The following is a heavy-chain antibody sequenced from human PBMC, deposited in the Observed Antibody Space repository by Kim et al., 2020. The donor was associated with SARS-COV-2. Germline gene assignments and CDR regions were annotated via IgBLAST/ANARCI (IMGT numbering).Heavy chain of an antibody. CDR1: GFTFSSYA. V-gene: IGHV3-30*04. CDR3: AREYRQPYYDYVWGSYRHDGLDY. CDR2: ISYDGSNK. Sequence: GGSLRLSCAASGFTFSSYAMHWVRQAPGKGLEWVAVISYDGSNKYYADSVKGRFTISRDNSKNTLYLQMNSLRAEDTAVYYCAREYRQPYYDYVWGSYRHDGLDYWGQGTLVTVSS. D-gene: IGHD3-16*02. J-gene: IGHJ4*02.